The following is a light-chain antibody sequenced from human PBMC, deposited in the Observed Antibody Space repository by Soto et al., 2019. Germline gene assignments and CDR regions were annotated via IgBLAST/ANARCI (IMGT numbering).Light chain of an antibody. CDR1: QSISNY. J-gene: IGKJ5*01. V-gene: IGKV1-39*01. Sequence: DIQMTQSASSLSASVGDRVTITCRASQSISNYLNRYQQKPGKAPNLLIHAASSLQSGVPPRFSGSGSGTDFTLTISSLQPEDFATYFCQQSYRNPITFGQGTRLEIK. CDR2: AAS. CDR3: QQSYRNPIT.